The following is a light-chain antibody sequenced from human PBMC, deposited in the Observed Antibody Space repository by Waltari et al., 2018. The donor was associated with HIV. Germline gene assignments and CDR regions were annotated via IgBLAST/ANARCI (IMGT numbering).Light chain of an antibody. Sequence: QLVVTQSPSASASLGASVKLTCTLSSGHSNYAIAWHQQQPEKGPRYLMKISSDGSHDKGDGIPDRFSGSSSGAERYLSISSLQSEDEADYYCQTWGTGIWVFGGGTKLTVL. J-gene: IGLJ3*02. CDR2: ISSDGSH. V-gene: IGLV4-69*01. CDR1: SGHSNYA. CDR3: QTWGTGIWV.